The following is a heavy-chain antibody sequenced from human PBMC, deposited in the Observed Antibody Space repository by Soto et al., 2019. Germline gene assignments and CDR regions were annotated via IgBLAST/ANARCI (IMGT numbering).Heavy chain of an antibody. CDR2: IYPGDSDT. CDR1: GYSFTSYW. V-gene: IGHV5-51*01. Sequence: GESLKISCKGSGYSFTSYWIGWVRQMPGKGLEWMGIIYPGDSDTRYSPSFQGQVTISADKSISTAYLQWSSLKASDTAMYYCERNDHTYYYDSSGFDYWGQGTLVTVSS. CDR3: ERNDHTYYYDSSGFDY. D-gene: IGHD3-22*01. J-gene: IGHJ4*02.